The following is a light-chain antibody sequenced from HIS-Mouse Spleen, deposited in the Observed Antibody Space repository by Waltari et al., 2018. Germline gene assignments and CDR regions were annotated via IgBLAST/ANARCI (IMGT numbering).Light chain of an antibody. V-gene: IGLV3-10*01. CDR2: EDS. CDR1: ALPKKY. Sequence: SYELTQPPSVSVSPGQTARITCSGDALPKKYAYWYQQKSGQAPVLVIYEDSKRPSGIPAGLCGSSSGTMATLTISGAQVEDEADYYCYSTDSSGNHRVFGGGTKLTVL. J-gene: IGLJ2*01. CDR3: YSTDSSGNHRV.